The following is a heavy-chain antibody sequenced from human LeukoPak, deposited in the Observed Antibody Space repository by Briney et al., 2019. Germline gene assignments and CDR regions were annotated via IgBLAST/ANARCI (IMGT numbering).Heavy chain of an antibody. V-gene: IGHV3-11*01. CDR1: GFTLSDYY. CDR3: ARVGRYCSTTSCNGASYYFDY. D-gene: IGHD2-2*01. J-gene: IGHJ4*02. CDR2: SSSSGSTI. Sequence: GGSLRLSCAASGFTLSDYYMSWIRQAPGKGLEWVSYSSSSGSTIYYADSVKGRFTISRDNAKNSLYLQMNSLRAEDTALYHCARVGRYCSTTSCNGASYYFDYLGQGTLVTVSS.